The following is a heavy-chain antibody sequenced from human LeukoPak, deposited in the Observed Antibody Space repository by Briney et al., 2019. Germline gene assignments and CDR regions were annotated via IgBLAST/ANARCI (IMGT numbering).Heavy chain of an antibody. J-gene: IGHJ4*02. CDR1: GLIFTNSA. V-gene: IGHV1-58*02. CDR3: TTDPIAVAGIFGVDY. Sequence: SVKVSCKASGLIFTNSAMQWVRQARGQRLEWIGWIVLGSGDTNYAQKFQGRVTITRDMSTSTVYMEVGSLRSEDTAVYYCTTDPIAVAGIFGVDYWGQGTLVTVSS. CDR2: IVLGSGDT. D-gene: IGHD6-19*01.